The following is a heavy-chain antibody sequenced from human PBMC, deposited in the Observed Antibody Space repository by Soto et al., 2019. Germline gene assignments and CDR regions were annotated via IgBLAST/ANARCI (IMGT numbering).Heavy chain of an antibody. J-gene: IGHJ4*02. D-gene: IGHD3-22*01. CDR1: GYTFTSYY. Sequence: ASVKVSCKASGYTFTSYYVHWVRQAPGQGLEWMGIINPGGGTSYAQRFLGRVTMTSDTSTSTVYMDLSSLRSEDTAVYYCARSPYSSGYYYAIDYWGQGTQVTSPQ. V-gene: IGHV1-46*01. CDR2: INPGGGT. CDR3: ARSPYSSGYYYAIDY.